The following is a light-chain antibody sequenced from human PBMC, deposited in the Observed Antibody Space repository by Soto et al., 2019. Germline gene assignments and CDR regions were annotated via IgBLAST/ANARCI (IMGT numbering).Light chain of an antibody. CDR2: GES. Sequence: EIVMTQSPATLSVSPGERATLSCRASQCVSSELAWYQQKPGQAPRLLIYGESTRATGIPARFSGSRSGTELTLTISSLQSEDFALYYCQQYKSWPVAFGQGTKGEIK. V-gene: IGKV3-15*01. J-gene: IGKJ1*01. CDR1: QCVSSE. CDR3: QQYKSWPVA.